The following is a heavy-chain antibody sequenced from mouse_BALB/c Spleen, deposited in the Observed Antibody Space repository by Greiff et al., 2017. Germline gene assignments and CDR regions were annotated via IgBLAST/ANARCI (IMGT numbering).Heavy chain of an antibody. D-gene: IGHD2-4*01. Sequence: VQLQQSGPELVKPGASVKMSCKASGYTFTSYVMHWVKQKPGQGLEWIGYINPYNDGTKYNEKFKGKATLTSDKSSSTAYMELSSLTSEDSAVYYCARLSTTGGHYYAMDYWGQGTSVTVSS. V-gene: IGHV1-14*01. CDR1: GYTFTSYV. J-gene: IGHJ4*01. CDR2: INPYNDGT. CDR3: ARLSTTGGHYYAMDY.